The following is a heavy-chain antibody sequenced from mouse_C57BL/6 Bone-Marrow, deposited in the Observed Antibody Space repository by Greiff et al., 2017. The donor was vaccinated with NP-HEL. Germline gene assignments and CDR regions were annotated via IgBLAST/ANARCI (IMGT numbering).Heavy chain of an antibody. V-gene: IGHV1-81*01. CDR1: GYTFTSYG. D-gene: IGHD1-1*02. CDR2: IYPRSGNT. CDR3: ARDYPWYFDV. J-gene: IGHJ1*03. Sequence: VQLQQSGAELARPGASVKLSCKASGYTFTSYGISWVKQRPGQGLEWIGEIYPRSGNTYYNEKFKGKATLTADQSYSTAYMELRSLTSEDSAVYFCARDYPWYFDVWGTGTTVTVSS.